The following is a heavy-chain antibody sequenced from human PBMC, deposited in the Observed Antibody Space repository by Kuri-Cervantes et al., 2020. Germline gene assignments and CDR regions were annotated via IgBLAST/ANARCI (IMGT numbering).Heavy chain of an antibody. CDR1: GFTFSDYY. CDR3: AKDKAIRRIAVAGYFDY. Sequence: LSLTCAASGFTFSDYYMTWIRQAPGKGLEWVSYISSSGTTIYHADSVKGRFTVSRDNAKNSLYLQMNSLRAEDTALYYCAKDKAIRRIAVAGYFDYWGQGTLVTVSS. CDR2: ISSSGTTI. D-gene: IGHD6-19*01. J-gene: IGHJ4*02. V-gene: IGHV3-11*01.